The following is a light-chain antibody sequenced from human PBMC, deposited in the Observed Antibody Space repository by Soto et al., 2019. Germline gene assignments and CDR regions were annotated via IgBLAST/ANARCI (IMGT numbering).Light chain of an antibody. Sequence: QSVLTQPASVSGSPGQSITISCTGTSSDVGSYTLVSWYQQHPGKGPKLMIYESSKRPSGVSNRFSGSKSGNTASLTISGLQAEDEADYYCCSYAGYSTFVFGTGTKVTVL. CDR3: CSYAGYSTFV. CDR1: SSDVGSYTL. V-gene: IGLV2-23*01. CDR2: ESS. J-gene: IGLJ1*01.